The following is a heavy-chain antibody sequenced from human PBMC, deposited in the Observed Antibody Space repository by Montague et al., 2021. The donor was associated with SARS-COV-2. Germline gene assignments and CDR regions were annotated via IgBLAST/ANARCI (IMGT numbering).Heavy chain of an antibody. D-gene: IGHD6-13*01. CDR1: GGPISSSSYY. V-gene: IGHV4-39*07. CDR3: ARVGRQQLVRLSGMDV. J-gene: IGHJ6*02. Sequence: SETLSLTCTVSGGPISSSSYYWGWIRQPPGKGLEWIGSIYYSGGTYYNPSLKSRVTISVDTSKNQFSLKLSSVTAADTAVYYCARVGRQQLVRLSGMDVWGQGTTVTVSS. CDR2: IYYSGGT.